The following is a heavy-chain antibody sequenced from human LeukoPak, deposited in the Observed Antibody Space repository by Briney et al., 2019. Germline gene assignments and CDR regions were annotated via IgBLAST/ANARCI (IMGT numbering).Heavy chain of an antibody. CDR2: ISGSGGNT. Sequence: GGSLRLSCAVSGITLSNYGVSWVRQAPGKGLQWVAGISGSGGNTNYADSVKGRFTISRGNRKNTLYLQMNSLRAEDTAVYFSAKRGAAIRVILVGFHKEAYYFDSWGQGALVTVSS. V-gene: IGHV3-23*01. D-gene: IGHD3-22*01. J-gene: IGHJ4*02. CDR3: AKRGAAIRVILVGFHKEAYYFDS. CDR1: GITLSNYG.